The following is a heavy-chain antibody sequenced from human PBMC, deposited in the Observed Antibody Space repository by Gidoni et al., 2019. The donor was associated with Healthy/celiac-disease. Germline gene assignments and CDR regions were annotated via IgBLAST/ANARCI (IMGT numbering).Heavy chain of an antibody. CDR2: IYTSGRT. CDR3: ARDAVNHGDYPDWYFDL. D-gene: IGHD4-17*01. J-gene: IGHJ2*01. CDR1: GGSISSGSYY. Sequence: QVQLQESGPGLVKPSQTLSLTCTVSGGSISSGSYYWSWIRQPAGKGLEWIGRIYTSGRTNYNPSLKSRVTISVDTSKNQFSLKLSSVTAADTAVYYCARDAVNHGDYPDWYFDLWGRGTLVTVSS. V-gene: IGHV4-61*02.